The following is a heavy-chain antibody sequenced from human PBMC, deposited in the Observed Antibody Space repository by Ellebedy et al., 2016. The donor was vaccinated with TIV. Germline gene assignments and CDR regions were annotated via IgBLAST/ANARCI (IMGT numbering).Heavy chain of an antibody. CDR3: TRAVDIVAALEAYDL. CDR1: GYTFSGYR. CDR2: INAGKGDT. J-gene: IGHJ3*01. Sequence: AASVKVSCKASGYTFSGYRMHWVRQVPGQRLEWMGWINAGKGDTKYSQKFQGRLTIMRDTDASTAYMELRSLRSEDTGIYYCTRAVDIVAALEAYDLWGQGTVVSVSS. V-gene: IGHV1-3*01. D-gene: IGHD5-12*01.